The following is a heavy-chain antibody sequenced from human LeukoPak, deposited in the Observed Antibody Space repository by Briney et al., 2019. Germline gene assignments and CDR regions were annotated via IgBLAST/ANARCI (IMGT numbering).Heavy chain of an antibody. J-gene: IGHJ4*02. V-gene: IGHV3-23*01. D-gene: IGHD2-21*02. Sequence: GGSLRLSCAASGFTFSNYAMSWVRHAPWKGLEWGSNIRGKGDKTYYVDSVKGGFTISGDNDKNRLYLEMNSLRAGDTAVYYCAKHTVTAVTAFFDFWGQGTPVTVSS. CDR3: AKHTVTAVTAFFDF. CDR1: GFTFSNYA. CDR2: IRGKGDKT.